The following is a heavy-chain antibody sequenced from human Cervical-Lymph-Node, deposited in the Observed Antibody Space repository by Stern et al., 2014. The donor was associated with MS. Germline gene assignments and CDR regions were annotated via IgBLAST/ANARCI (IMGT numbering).Heavy chain of an antibody. CDR3: STLSNYYDTSSFDY. Sequence: EVQLVESGGGLVKPGGSLRLSCAASGFTFNKAWMNWVRLAPGKGLEWVGHIKSKTDGETADYAAPVKGRFTISRDDSENTLYLQMNSLKTEDTALYYCSTLSNYYDTSSFDYWGQGTLVTVSS. D-gene: IGHD3-22*01. CDR1: GFTFNKAW. V-gene: IGHV3-15*01. CDR2: IKSKTDGETA. J-gene: IGHJ4*02.